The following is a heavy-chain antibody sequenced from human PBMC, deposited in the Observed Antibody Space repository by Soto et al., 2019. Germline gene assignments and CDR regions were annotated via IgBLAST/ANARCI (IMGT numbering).Heavy chain of an antibody. J-gene: IGHJ4*02. CDR2: INQDGSER. Sequence: EVQLVESGGGLVQPGGSLRLPCAASGFTFSKYWMTWVRKPPGTGLEWVASINQDGSERYYGYSVRGRFTISRDNAKNSLYLQMNSLRAEDTAVYYCGCGGNFFVYWGKGTLVTVSP. CDR3: GCGGNFFVY. CDR1: GFTFSKYW. D-gene: IGHD3-16*01. V-gene: IGHV3-7*01.